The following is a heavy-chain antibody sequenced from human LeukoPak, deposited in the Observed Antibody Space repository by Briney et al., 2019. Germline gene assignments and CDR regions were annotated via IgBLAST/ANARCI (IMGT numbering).Heavy chain of an antibody. CDR2: IKGDGSVT. CDR3: ARSDWFDP. Sequence: GGSLRLSCAASGFSFRNAWMHWVRQAPGKGLVWVSRIKGDGSVTVYADSVKGRFTISRDNAKNTLYLQMNSLRVEDTAVYYCARSDWFDPRGQGTLVTVSS. J-gene: IGHJ5*02. D-gene: IGHD3-3*01. CDR1: GFSFRNAW. V-gene: IGHV3-74*01.